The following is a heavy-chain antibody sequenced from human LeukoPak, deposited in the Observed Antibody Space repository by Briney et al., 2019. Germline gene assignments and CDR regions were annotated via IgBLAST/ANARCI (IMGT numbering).Heavy chain of an antibody. Sequence: PSQTLSLTCTVSGGSISSSSFFWAWIRQPPGKGLEWIGTVSYSGTTYYSPSLKSRVTISVDTSKNQFSLRLTSVTAADTALYYCAKLTCSSTFCPLDYWGQGTLVTVSS. CDR1: GGSISSSSFF. CDR2: VSYSGTT. J-gene: IGHJ4*02. D-gene: IGHD2-2*01. CDR3: AKLTCSSTFCPLDY. V-gene: IGHV4-39*01.